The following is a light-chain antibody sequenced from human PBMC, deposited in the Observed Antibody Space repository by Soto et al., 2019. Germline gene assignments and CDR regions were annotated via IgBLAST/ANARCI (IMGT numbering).Light chain of an antibody. V-gene: IGLV2-14*01. J-gene: IGLJ2*01. Sequence: QSVLTQPASVSGSPGQSITISCTGTSSDVGGYNYVSWYQQHPGKAPKLMIYEVSNRPSGVSNRFSGSKSGNTASLTISVLHADDDAYYYCSSYASSNTVFGPGTKLTVL. CDR3: SSYASSNTV. CDR1: SSDVGGYNY. CDR2: EVS.